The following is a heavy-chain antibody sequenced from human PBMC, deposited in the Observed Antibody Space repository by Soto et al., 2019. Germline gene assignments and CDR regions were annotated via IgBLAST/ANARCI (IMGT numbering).Heavy chain of an antibody. CDR2: IIPIFGTA. Sequence: SVKVSCKASGGTFSSYAISWVRKAPGQGLEWMGGIIPIFGTANYAQKFQGRVTITADESTSTAYMELSSLRSEDTAVYYCARITKAAAGTDYFDYWGQGTLVTVSS. D-gene: IGHD6-13*01. CDR1: GGTFSSYA. CDR3: ARITKAAAGTDYFDY. V-gene: IGHV1-69*13. J-gene: IGHJ4*02.